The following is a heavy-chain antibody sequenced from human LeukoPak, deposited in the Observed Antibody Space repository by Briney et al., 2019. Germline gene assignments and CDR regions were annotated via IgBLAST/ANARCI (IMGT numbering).Heavy chain of an antibody. CDR3: AKDRFRSGGYFDY. CDR2: ISYDGSNK. V-gene: IGHV3-30*18. Sequence: GGSLRLSCAASGFTFSSYGMHWVRQAPGKGLEWVAVISYDGSNKYYADSVKGRFTITRDNSKNTLYLQMNSLRAEDTAVYYCAKDRFRSGGYFDYWGQGTLVTVSS. D-gene: IGHD3-10*01. J-gene: IGHJ4*02. CDR1: GFTFSSYG.